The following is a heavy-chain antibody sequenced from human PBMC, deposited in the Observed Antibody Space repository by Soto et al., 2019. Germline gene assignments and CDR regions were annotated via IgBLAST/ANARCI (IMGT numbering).Heavy chain of an antibody. J-gene: IGHJ5*02. Sequence: EMQLLESGGGLVQPGGSLRLSCAASGFTFNTYGMTWVRQAPGKGLEWVSTISDTGGSIHYADSVEGRFTISRDNSKNKLYLQMNGLRAEDTDIYYCAKDGARDYLVAAPRGDWFDPWGQGTLVTVSS. CDR3: AKDGARDYLVAAPRGDWFDP. CDR2: ISDTGGSI. D-gene: IGHD2-15*01. V-gene: IGHV3-23*01. CDR1: GFTFNTYG.